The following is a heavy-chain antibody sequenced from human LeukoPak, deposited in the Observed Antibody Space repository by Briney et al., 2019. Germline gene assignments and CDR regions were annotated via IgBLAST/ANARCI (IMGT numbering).Heavy chain of an antibody. V-gene: IGHV3-9*01. CDR3: AKDIRGHSSLIDY. J-gene: IGHJ4*02. CDR2: ISWNSGSI. CDR1: GFTFDDYA. D-gene: IGHD6-13*01. Sequence: GGSLRLSCAASGFTFDDYAMHWVRQAPGQGLEWVSGISWNSGSIGYADSVKGRFTISRDNAKNSLYLQMNSLRAEDTALYYCAKDIRGHSSLIDYWGQGTLVTVSS.